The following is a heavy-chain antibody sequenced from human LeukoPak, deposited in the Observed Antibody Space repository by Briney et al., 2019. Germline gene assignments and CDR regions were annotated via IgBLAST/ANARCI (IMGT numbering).Heavy chain of an antibody. CDR3: ATSYDMGWLIGY. D-gene: IGHD3/OR15-3a*01. V-gene: IGHV3-7*03. CDR1: GFTFGDTW. J-gene: IGHJ4*02. Sequence: GGSLRLSCAASGFTFGDTWMNWVRQVPGQGLEWVANIKQDGGEKLYVASVKGRFTISRDNGKSSLYLQMNSLRAEDTALYYCATSYDMGWLIGYWGQGTLVTVSS. CDR2: IKQDGGEK.